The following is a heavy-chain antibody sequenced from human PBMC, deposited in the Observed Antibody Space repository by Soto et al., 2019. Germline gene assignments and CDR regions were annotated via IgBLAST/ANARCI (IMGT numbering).Heavy chain of an antibody. CDR3: AREGYYSGSGSYSPPRYYGMDV. J-gene: IGHJ6*02. D-gene: IGHD3-10*01. CDR1: GYSFTTYG. Sequence: QVQLVQSGAEVKKPGASVKVSCKASGYSFTTYGISWVRQAPGQGLEWMGWISDYNGNTNYEKKFQGRVTMTTDTPTXHXXXEXXSLRSDDTAVYYCAREGYYSGSGSYSPPRYYGMDVWGQGTTVTVS. V-gene: IGHV1-18*01. CDR2: ISDYNGNT.